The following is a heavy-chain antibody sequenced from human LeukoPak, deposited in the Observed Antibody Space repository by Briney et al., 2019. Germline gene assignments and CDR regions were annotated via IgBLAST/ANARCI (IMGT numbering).Heavy chain of an antibody. CDR2: IHHSGST. CDR3: ARTSSSGLVGGYYFDY. D-gene: IGHD6-19*01. V-gene: IGHV4-38-2*02. Sequence: SETLSLTCTVSGYFISSGHYWGWIRQPPGKGLQWIGSIHHSGSTYYNPSLKSRATISVDTSKNQFSLKLSSVTAADTAVYYCARTSSSGLVGGYYFDYWGQGTLVTVSS. CDR1: GYFISSGHY. J-gene: IGHJ4*02.